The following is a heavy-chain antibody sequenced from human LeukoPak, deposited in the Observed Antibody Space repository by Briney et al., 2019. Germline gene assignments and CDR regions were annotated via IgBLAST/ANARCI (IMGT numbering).Heavy chain of an antibody. Sequence: SQTLSLTCTVSGGSISSGDYYWSWIRQPPGKGLEWIGYIYYSGSTYYNPSLKSRVTISVDTSKNQFSLKLSSVTAADTAVYYCARDGWGSSWYTYGMDVWGQGTTVTVSS. V-gene: IGHV4-30-4*08. CDR1: GGSISSGDYY. CDR3: ARDGWGSSWYTYGMDV. D-gene: IGHD6-13*01. CDR2: IYYSGST. J-gene: IGHJ6*02.